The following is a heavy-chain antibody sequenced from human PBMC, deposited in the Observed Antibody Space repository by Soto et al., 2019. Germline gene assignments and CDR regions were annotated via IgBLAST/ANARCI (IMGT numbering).Heavy chain of an antibody. Sequence: GGSLRLSCAASGFTFSSYAMSWVRQAPGKGLEWVSAISGSGGSTYYADSVKGRFTISRDNSKNTLYLQMNSLRAEDTAVYYCVRGARPWNYYYGMDVWGQGTTGTVAS. CDR3: VRGARPWNYYYGMDV. CDR1: GFTFSSYA. CDR2: ISGSGGST. J-gene: IGHJ6*02. D-gene: IGHD6-6*01. V-gene: IGHV3-23*01.